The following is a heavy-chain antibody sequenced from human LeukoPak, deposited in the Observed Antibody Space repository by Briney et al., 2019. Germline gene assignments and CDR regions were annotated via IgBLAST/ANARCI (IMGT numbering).Heavy chain of an antibody. CDR1: GFTVSSNY. Sequence: GGSLRLSCAASGFTVSSNYMSWVRQAPGKGLEWVSVIYSGGSTYYADSVKGRFTISRDNSKNTLYLQMNSLRAEDTAVYYCASRKGTTVTADYYYYYMGVWGKGTTVTVSS. V-gene: IGHV3-53*01. CDR3: ASRKGTTVTADYYYYYMGV. CDR2: IYSGGST. J-gene: IGHJ6*03. D-gene: IGHD4-17*01.